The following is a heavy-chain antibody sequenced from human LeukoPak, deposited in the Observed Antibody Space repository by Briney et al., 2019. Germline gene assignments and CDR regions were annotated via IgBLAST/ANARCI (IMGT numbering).Heavy chain of an antibody. CDR1: GFTFSSYG. CDR3: ARDRADFWSGLVGNYYYGMDV. D-gene: IGHD3-3*01. J-gene: IGHJ6*02. Sequence: PGGSLRLSCAASGFTFSSYGMHRVRQAPGKGLEWVAVIWYDGSNKYYADSVKGRFTISRDNSKNTLYLQMNSLRAEDTAVYYCARDRADFWSGLVGNYYYGMDVWGQGTTVTVSS. V-gene: IGHV3-33*01. CDR2: IWYDGSNK.